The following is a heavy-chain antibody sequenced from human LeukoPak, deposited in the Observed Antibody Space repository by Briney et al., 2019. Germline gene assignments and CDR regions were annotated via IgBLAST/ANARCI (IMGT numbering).Heavy chain of an antibody. V-gene: IGHV1-18*01. CDR1: GYTFTSYG. D-gene: IGHD2-2*01. CDR2: ISAYNGDT. J-gene: IGHJ6*03. Sequence: ASVKVSCKASGYTFTSYGISWVRQAPGRGLEWMGWISAYNGDTNFAQKLQGRVTMTTDTSTSTAYMELRSLRSDDTAVYYCARIPAAPHYYYYYMDVWGKGTTVTVSS. CDR3: ARIPAAPHYYYYYMDV.